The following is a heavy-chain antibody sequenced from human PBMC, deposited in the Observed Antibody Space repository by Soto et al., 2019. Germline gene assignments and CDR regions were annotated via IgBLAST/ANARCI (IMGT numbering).Heavy chain of an antibody. CDR2: IIPIFGTA. Sequence: VMVSCKASGGTFSSYAVSWGRQAPGQGLEWMGGIIPIFGTANYAQKFQGRVTITADESTSTAYMELSSLRSEDTAVYYCQRGYDYSYNWFDPWGQGTLVTVSS. V-gene: IGHV1-69*13. CDR1: GGTFSSYA. J-gene: IGHJ5*02. CDR3: QRGYDYSYNWFDP. D-gene: IGHD4-4*01.